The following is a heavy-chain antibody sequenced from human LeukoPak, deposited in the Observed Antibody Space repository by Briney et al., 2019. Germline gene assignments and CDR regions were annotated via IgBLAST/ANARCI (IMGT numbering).Heavy chain of an antibody. J-gene: IGHJ6*03. V-gene: IGHV3-66*01. CDR3: ARVHYYYYYMDV. CDR2: IYSGGST. Sequence: GGSLRLSCAASGFTVSSNYMSWVRQAPGKGLEWVSVIYSGGSTYYADSVKGRFTISRDNPKNTLYLQMNSLRAEDTAVYYCARVHYYYYYMDVWGKGTTVTISS. CDR1: GFTVSSNY.